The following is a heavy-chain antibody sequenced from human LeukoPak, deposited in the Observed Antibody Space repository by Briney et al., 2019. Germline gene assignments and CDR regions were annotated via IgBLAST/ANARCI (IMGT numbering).Heavy chain of an antibody. CDR2: IYSGATT. CDR1: GFTFSSYG. J-gene: IGHJ2*01. V-gene: IGHV3-53*01. Sequence: PGGSLRLSCAASGFTFSSYGMNWVRQAPGKGLEWVSIIYSGATTYYADSVKGRFTISRDTSKNTLSLQMNSLRAEDTAVYFCARVGDHFHWNLDLWGRGTLVSVSS. CDR3: ARVGDHFHWNLDL. D-gene: IGHD3-3*02.